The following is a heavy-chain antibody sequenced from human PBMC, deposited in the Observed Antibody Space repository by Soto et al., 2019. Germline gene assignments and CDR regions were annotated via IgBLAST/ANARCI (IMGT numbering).Heavy chain of an antibody. V-gene: IGHV3-48*03. Sequence: GSLLLSCVVSGFTFSDHEMNWVRQAAGKGPEWVSRISGSGGTTSYADSVKGRFTISRDNARDSLYLHMDSLRAEDTAVYYCARDRSLIFAVPPYGMDVWGQGTTVTVSS. CDR2: ISGSGGTT. CDR1: GFTFSDHE. J-gene: IGHJ6*02. D-gene: IGHD3-3*01. CDR3: ARDRSLIFAVPPYGMDV.